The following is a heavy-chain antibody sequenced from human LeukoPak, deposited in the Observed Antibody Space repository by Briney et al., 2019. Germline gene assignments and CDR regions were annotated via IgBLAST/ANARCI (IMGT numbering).Heavy chain of an antibody. CDR1: GFTVSNNY. D-gene: IGHD1-14*01. CDR3: AGMTRGYYYAMDI. J-gene: IGHJ6*02. Sequence: GGSLRLSCAASGFTVSNNYMNWVREAPGKGLEWVSLIYSGGSTNNADSVKGRFTISRDSSKNTLYLQMNSLRVEDTAVYYCAGMTRGYYYAMDIWGQGTTVTVSS. V-gene: IGHV3-66*01. CDR2: IYSGGST.